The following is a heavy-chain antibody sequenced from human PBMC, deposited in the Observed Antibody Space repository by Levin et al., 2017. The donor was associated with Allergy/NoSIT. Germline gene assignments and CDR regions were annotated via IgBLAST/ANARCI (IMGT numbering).Heavy chain of an antibody. Sequence: GGSLRLSCAASGFSFTAYAMSWVRQAPGKGLEWVSAISESGGRTYYADSVKGRFTMSRDNSKNTLYLQMNSLRADDTAVYYCAKVWASIAARPDYWGQGTLVTVSS. J-gene: IGHJ4*02. CDR1: GFSFTAYA. CDR3: AKVWASIAARPDY. D-gene: IGHD6-6*01. V-gene: IGHV3-23*01. CDR2: ISESGGRT.